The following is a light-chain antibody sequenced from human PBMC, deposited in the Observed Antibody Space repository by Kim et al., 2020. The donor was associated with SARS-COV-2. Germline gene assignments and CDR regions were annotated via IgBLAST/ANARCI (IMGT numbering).Light chain of an antibody. CDR2: DVS. CDR3: SSYTSSSTFEV. J-gene: IGLJ3*02. Sequence: QSALTQPASVSGSPGQSITISCTGTISDVGGYNYVSWYQQHPGKAPKLMIYDVSKRPLGVSNRFSGSKSGNTASLTISGLQAEDEADYYCSSYTSSSTFEVFGGGTQLTVL. V-gene: IGLV2-14*01. CDR1: ISDVGGYNY.